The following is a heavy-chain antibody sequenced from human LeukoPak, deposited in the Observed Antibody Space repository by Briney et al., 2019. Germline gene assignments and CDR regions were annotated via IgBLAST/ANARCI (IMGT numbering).Heavy chain of an antibody. J-gene: IGHJ4*02. Sequence: GGSLRLSCEASGFTFSSYQMNWVRQAPGKGLEWIAYISSSGDTIYYADSVKGRFTISRDNAKNSLYLQMNTLRTADTAVYYCARASYDVLTGWGQGTLVAVSS. CDR1: GFTFSSYQ. CDR2: ISSSGDTI. D-gene: IGHD3-9*01. CDR3: ARASYDVLTG. V-gene: IGHV3-48*03.